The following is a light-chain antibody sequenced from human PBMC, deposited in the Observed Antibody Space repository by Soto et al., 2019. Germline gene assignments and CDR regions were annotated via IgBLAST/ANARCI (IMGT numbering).Light chain of an antibody. V-gene: IGKV3-20*01. CDR3: QQYGSSLWT. J-gene: IGKJ1*01. Sequence: EIVLPQSPGTLSLSPGERATLSCRASQSVSSSYLAWYQQKPGQAPRLLIYGASSRATGIPDRFSGSGSGTDFTLTISRLEPEEFAVYYCQQYGSSLWTVGQGTKVEIK. CDR1: QSVSSSY. CDR2: GAS.